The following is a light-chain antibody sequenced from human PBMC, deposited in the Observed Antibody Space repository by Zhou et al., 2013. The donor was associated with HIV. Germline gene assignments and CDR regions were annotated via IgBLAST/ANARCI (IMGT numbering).Light chain of an antibody. CDR2: GAS. Sequence: EILITQSPATLSVSPGERATLSCRASQSVSSNLAWYQQKPGQAPRLLIYGASSRATGIPARFSGSGSGTDFTLTISRLDPEDFAAYYCQQYGTSPRSFGQGTNLEIK. CDR3: QQYGTSPRS. CDR1: QSVSSN. J-gene: IGKJ2*04. V-gene: IGKV3-20*01.